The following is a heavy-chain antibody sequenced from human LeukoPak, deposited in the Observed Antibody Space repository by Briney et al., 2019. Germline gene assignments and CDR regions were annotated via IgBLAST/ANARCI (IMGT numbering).Heavy chain of an antibody. CDR2: IYYSGST. Sequence: SETLSLTCTVSGGSISSSSYYWSWIRQPPGKGLEWIGYIYYSGSTNYNPSLKSRVTISVDTSKNQFSLKLSSVTAADTAVYYCARERYYDSSGYYDFALGHAFDIWGQGTMVTVSS. CDR3: ARERYYDSSGYYDFALGHAFDI. J-gene: IGHJ3*02. V-gene: IGHV4-61*01. D-gene: IGHD3-22*01. CDR1: GGSISSSSYY.